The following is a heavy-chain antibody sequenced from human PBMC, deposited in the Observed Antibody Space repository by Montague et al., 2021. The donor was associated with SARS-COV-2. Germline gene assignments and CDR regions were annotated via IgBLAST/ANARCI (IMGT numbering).Heavy chain of an antibody. V-gene: IGHV4-59*02. Sequence: SETLSLTCTVSGASVGSFDWAWIRQSPGKGLEWIGDFYSVGSTDYNPSLKSRATISRDTSKNQVSLKVRSVTAADTAVYYCARETMTADALDIWGQGTMVTVSS. CDR1: GASVGSFD. CDR3: ARETMTADALDI. D-gene: IGHD1-14*01. CDR2: FYSVGST. J-gene: IGHJ3*02.